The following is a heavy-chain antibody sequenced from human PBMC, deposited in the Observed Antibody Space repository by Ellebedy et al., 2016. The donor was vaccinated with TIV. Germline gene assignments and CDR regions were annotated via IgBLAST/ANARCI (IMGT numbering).Heavy chain of an antibody. CDR1: GDSVSTDIG. CDR2: TYYRSKWNN. D-gene: IGHD6-6*01. V-gene: IGHV6-1*01. Sequence: SETLSLTCVISGDSVSTDIGWNWIRQSPSRGLEWLGRTYYRSKWNNDYAVSLKSRITINPDTSKNQFSLQLNSVTPEDTAVYYCTRLSYGSSPIWGQGTTVTVSS. CDR3: TRLSYGSSPI. J-gene: IGHJ6*02.